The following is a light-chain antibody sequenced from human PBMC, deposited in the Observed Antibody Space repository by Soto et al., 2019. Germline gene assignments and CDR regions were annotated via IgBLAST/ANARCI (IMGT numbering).Light chain of an antibody. CDR3: QQANSFPIT. Sequence: DIQMTQSPSTLSGSVGDRFAVTCRASQNIGTSLAWYQQTPGKAPKLLISDASTLESGVPSRFGGSGSGTEFTLSITSLQPDDFATYYCQQANSFPITFGQGTRLEIK. CDR1: QNIGTS. CDR2: DAS. V-gene: IGKV1-5*01. J-gene: IGKJ5*01.